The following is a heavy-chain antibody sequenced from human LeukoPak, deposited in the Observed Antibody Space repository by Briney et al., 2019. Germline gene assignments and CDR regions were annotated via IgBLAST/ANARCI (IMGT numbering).Heavy chain of an antibody. D-gene: IGHD3-9*01. CDR2: ISAYNGNT. V-gene: IGHV1-18*01. Sequence: GASVKVSCKASGYTFTSYGISWVRQAPGQGLEWMGWISAYNGNTNYAQKLQGRVTMTTDTSTSTAYMELRSLRSDDTAVYYCARSASWVTGYYNGGLGMDVWGQGTTVTVSS. CDR3: ARSASWVTGYYNGGLGMDV. J-gene: IGHJ6*02. CDR1: GYTFTSYG.